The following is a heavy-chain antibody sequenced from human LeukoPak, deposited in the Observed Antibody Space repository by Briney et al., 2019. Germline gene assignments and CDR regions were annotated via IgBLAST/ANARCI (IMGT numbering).Heavy chain of an antibody. CDR3: AREGYYDFWSGRGAARNYYYYYYMDV. V-gene: IGHV3-48*02. J-gene: IGHJ6*03. CDR2: ISSSSSTI. CDR1: GFTFSSYS. Sequence: PGGSLRLSCAASGFTFSSYSMSWVRQAPGKGLEWVSYISSSSSTIYYADSVKGRFTISRDNAKNSLYLQMNSLRDEDTAVYYCAREGYYDFWSGRGAARNYYYYYYMDVWGKGTTVTVSS. D-gene: IGHD3-3*01.